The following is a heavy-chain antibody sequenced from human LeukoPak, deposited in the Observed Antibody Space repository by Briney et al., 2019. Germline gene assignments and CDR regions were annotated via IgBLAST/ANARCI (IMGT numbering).Heavy chain of an antibody. CDR2: ISYDGGNK. V-gene: IGHV3-30*18. J-gene: IGHJ4*02. CDR3: AKDRGEQWLVTSFDY. Sequence: PGGSLRLSCAASGFTFSSYGMHWVRQAPGKGLEWVAVISYDGGNKYYVDSVKGRFTISRDNSKNTLYLQMNSLRPEDTAVYYCAKDRGEQWLVTSFDYWGQGTLVTVSS. CDR1: GFTFSSYG. D-gene: IGHD6-19*01.